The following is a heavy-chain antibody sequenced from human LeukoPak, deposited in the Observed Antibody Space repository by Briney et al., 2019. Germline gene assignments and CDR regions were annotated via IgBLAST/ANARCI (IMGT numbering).Heavy chain of an antibody. Sequence: GGSLRLSCAASGFTFSSYSMNWVRQAPGKGLEWVSSISSSSNYIYYADSVKGRFTISRDNAKNSLYLQMNSLRAEDTAVYYCARYSTTSYYFDYWGQGTLVTVSS. CDR2: ISSSSNYI. CDR1: GFTFSSYS. V-gene: IGHV3-21*01. J-gene: IGHJ4*02. CDR3: ARYSTTSYYFDY. D-gene: IGHD2-2*01.